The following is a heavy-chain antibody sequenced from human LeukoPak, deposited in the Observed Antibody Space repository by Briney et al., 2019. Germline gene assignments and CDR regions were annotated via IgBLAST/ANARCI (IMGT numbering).Heavy chain of an antibody. CDR3: ARGPGDFWSGYYYAFDI. Sequence: SETLSLTCAVYGGSFSGYYWSWIRQPPGKGLEWIGEINHSGSTNYNPSLKSRFTISVDTSKNQFSLKLSSVTAADTAVYYCARGPGDFWSGYYYAFDIWGQGTMVTVSS. J-gene: IGHJ3*02. V-gene: IGHV4-34*01. D-gene: IGHD3-3*01. CDR1: GGSFSGYY. CDR2: INHSGST.